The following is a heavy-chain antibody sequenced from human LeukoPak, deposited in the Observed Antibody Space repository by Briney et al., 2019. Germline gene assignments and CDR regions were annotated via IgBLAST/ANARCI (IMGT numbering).Heavy chain of an antibody. D-gene: IGHD3-16*01. Sequence: SETLSLTCTVSGGSISSYYWSWIRQPAGKGLEWIGRIYTSASTNYNPSLKSRVTMSVDTSKNQFSLKLSSVTAADTAVYYCARESLDYLTKNFNFDYWGQGTLVTVSS. V-gene: IGHV4-4*07. CDR1: GGSISSYY. CDR2: IYTSAST. J-gene: IGHJ4*02. CDR3: ARESLDYLTKNFNFDY.